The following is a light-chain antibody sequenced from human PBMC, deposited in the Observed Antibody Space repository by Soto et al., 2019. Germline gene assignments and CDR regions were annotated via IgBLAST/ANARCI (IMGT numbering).Light chain of an antibody. CDR2: AAS. J-gene: IGKJ1*01. CDR3: QKYNSAPRT. V-gene: IGKV1-27*01. Sequence: DIQMTQSPSSLSASVGDRVTITCRASQDISNYLAWYQQKPGKVPKLLIYAASTLQSGVPSRFSGSGSGTDFTLPISSLQPEDVATYYCQKYNSAPRTFCQGTKVEIK. CDR1: QDISNY.